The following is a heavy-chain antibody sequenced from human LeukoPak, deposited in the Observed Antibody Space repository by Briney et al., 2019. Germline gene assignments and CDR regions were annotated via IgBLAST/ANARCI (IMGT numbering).Heavy chain of an antibody. Sequence: ASVKVSCKASGYTFTGYYMHWVRQAPGQGLEWMGWINPNSGGTNYAQKFQGRVTMTRDTSISTAYMELSRLRSDDTAVYYCARDYPPYCSGGSCYSDNWGQGTLVTVSS. CDR3: ARDYPPYCSGGSCYSDN. D-gene: IGHD2-15*01. CDR1: GYTFTGYY. V-gene: IGHV1-2*02. J-gene: IGHJ4*02. CDR2: INPNSGGT.